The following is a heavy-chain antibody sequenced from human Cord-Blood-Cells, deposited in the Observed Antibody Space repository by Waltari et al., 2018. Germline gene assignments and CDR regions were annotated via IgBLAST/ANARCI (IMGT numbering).Heavy chain of an antibody. CDR3: ASYYGSGSYWDC. D-gene: IGHD3-10*01. CDR1: GGSFSGYY. CDR2: INHSGST. J-gene: IGHJ4*02. V-gene: IGHV4-34*01. Sequence: QVQLQQWGAGLLKPSETLSLTCAVYGGSFSGYYWSWIRQPPGKGLEWIGEINHSGSTNYNPSLKSRVTISVDTSKNQFSLKLSSVTAADTAVYYCASYYGSGSYWDCWGQGTLVTVSS.